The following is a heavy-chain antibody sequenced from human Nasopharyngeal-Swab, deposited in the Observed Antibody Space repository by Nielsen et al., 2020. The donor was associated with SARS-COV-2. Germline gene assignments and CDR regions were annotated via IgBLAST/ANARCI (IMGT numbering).Heavy chain of an antibody. CDR2: ISPNRGGT. Sequence: ASVKVSCKASEGTFTDSSIHWVRQAPGQGLEWLGRISPNRGGTNYAQKLQGRVTMTRDTSIKTAYMELSRLRSDDTAVYFCATTGGVGVVAFDTWGQGTMVTVSS. D-gene: IGHD2-15*01. CDR3: ATTGGVGVVAFDT. CDR1: EGTFTDSS. J-gene: IGHJ3*02. V-gene: IGHV1-2*06.